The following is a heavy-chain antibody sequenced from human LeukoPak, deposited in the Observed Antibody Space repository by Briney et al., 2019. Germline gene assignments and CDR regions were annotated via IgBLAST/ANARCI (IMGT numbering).Heavy chain of an antibody. V-gene: IGHV3-73*01. D-gene: IGHD1-20*01. Sequence: GGSLRLSCAASGFTFIGSAMHWVRQASGKGLEWVGRIRSKANSYATAYAASVKGRFTISRDDSKNTAYLQMNSLKTEDTAVYYCTTRGITGTTIRPPPDYWGQGTLVTVSS. J-gene: IGHJ4*02. CDR3: TTRGITGTTIRPPPDY. CDR1: GFTFIGSA. CDR2: IRSKANSYAT.